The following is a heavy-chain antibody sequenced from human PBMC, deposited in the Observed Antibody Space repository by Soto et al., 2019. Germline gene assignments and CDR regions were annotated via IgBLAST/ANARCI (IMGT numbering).Heavy chain of an antibody. J-gene: IGHJ6*02. CDR3: ARDGLDYYGSGSYYNVENYYGMDV. Sequence: PSETLSLTCTVSGGSISSYYWSWIRQPAGKGLEWIGRIYTSGSTNYNPSLKSRVTMSVDTSKNQFSLKLSSVTAADTAVYYCARDGLDYYGSGSYYNVENYYGMDVWGQGTTVTVSS. CDR2: IYTSGST. V-gene: IGHV4-4*07. D-gene: IGHD3-10*01. CDR1: GGSISSYY.